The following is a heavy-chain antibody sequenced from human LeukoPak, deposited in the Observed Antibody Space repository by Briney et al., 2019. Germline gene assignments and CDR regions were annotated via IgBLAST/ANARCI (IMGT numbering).Heavy chain of an antibody. CDR2: ISGSGGST. Sequence: GGSLRLSCAASGFTFSSYAMSWVRPAPGKGLEWVSAISGSGGSTYYADSVKGRFTISRDNSKNTLYLQMNSLRPEDTPVYYCANPIAVAGYNYWGQGTLITVSS. CDR3: ANPIAVAGYNY. J-gene: IGHJ4*02. V-gene: IGHV3-23*01. D-gene: IGHD6-19*01. CDR1: GFTFSSYA.